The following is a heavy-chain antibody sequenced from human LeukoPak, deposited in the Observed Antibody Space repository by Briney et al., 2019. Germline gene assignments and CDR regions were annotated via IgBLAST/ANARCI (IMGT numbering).Heavy chain of an antibody. Sequence: ASVKVSCKASGYTFPGHHIHWVRQAPGQGLEWMGWINPKNGGTNYAQKFQGRVTMTRDTSINTAFMELSRLNSDNTAVYFCARDGYGGNSFDYWGQGTLVTVSS. CDR2: INPKNGGT. D-gene: IGHD4-23*01. J-gene: IGHJ4*02. CDR1: GYTFPGHH. V-gene: IGHV1-2*02. CDR3: ARDGYGGNSFDY.